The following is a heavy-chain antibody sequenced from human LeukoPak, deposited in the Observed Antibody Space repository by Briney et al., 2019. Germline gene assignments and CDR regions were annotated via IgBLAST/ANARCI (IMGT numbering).Heavy chain of an antibody. Sequence: AAVNVSCKPSGYSFTAFHKHVVRQAPAQGREWRGWINPLSGGTDYAQAFPGRVTMTRDTSISTPSMEVTSLRFADTALYYCARGDYYATSGLDFWGQGTPIPVSS. V-gene: IGHV1-2*02. CDR3: ARGDYYATSGLDF. J-gene: IGHJ4*02. CDR1: GYSFTAFH. D-gene: IGHD3-22*01. CDR2: INPLSGGT.